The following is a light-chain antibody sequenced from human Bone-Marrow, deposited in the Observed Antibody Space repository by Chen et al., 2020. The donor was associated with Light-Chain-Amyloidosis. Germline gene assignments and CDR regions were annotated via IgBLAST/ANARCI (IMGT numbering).Light chain of an antibody. J-gene: IGLJ3*02. V-gene: IGLV6-57*01. Sequence: NFMLTQPHSVSESPGKTVIISCTRSSGSIATNYVQWYQQRPGSSPTTVIYEDDQRPSGVPDRFSGAIDTSSNSASLTISGLKTEDEADYYCQCYRGSSQGVFGGGTKLTVL. CDR1: SGSIATNY. CDR2: EDD. CDR3: QCYRGSSQGV.